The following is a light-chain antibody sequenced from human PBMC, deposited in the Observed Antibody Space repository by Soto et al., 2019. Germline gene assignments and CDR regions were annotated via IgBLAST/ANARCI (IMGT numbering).Light chain of an antibody. J-gene: IGKJ3*01. Sequence: IQMTQSPSSFSASTGDRVTITCRASQGISSYLAWYQQKPGKAPKLLIYAASTLQSGVPSRFSGSGSGTDFTLTISCLQSEDFATYYCQQYYSYPLTFGPGTKVDIK. CDR2: AAS. V-gene: IGKV1-8*01. CDR3: QQYYSYPLT. CDR1: QGISSY.